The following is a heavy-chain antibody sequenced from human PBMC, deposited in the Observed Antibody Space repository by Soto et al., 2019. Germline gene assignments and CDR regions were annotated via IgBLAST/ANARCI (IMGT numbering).Heavy chain of an antibody. D-gene: IGHD2-15*01. Sequence: QVQLQESGPRLEKPSGTLSLTCAVSGASISSTNWWTWVRQPPGKGLEWIGEIYHTGSTKYNPSLKSRVTIXXDKSNNQFSLNLSSVTAADTAVYYCATLPPRIVVVVLPIPTWGQGTLVTVSS. CDR3: ATLPPRIVVVVLPIPT. CDR1: GASISSTNW. V-gene: IGHV4-4*02. J-gene: IGHJ4*02. CDR2: IYHTGST.